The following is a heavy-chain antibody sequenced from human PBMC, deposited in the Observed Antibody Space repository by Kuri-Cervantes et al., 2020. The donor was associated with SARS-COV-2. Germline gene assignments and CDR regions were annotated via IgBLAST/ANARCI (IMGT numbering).Heavy chain of an antibody. CDR1: GGTFSSYA. V-gene: IGHV1-69*13. CDR2: IIPIFGTA. CDR3: ARTPPSDYMGDDY. D-gene: IGHD3-16*01. Sequence: SVKVSCKASGGTFSSYAISWVRQAPGQGLEWMGGIIPIFGTANYAQKFQGRVTITADESTSTAYMELSSLRSEDTAVYYCARTPPSDYMGDDYWGQGNLVHGAS. J-gene: IGHJ4*02.